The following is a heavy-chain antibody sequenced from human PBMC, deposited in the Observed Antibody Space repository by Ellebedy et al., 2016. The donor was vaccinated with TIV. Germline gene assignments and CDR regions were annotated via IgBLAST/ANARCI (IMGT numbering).Heavy chain of an antibody. D-gene: IGHD5-18*01. CDR2: ISAYNDNT. CDR3: ARNTPMAEYFDY. Sequence: AASVKVSCKASGYTFTSYGISWVRQAPGQGLEWMGWISAYNDNTNYAQKLQGRVTMTTDTSASTSYMELRSLRSDDTAVYYCARNTPMAEYFDYWGQGTLVTVSS. CDR1: GYTFTSYG. V-gene: IGHV1-18*01. J-gene: IGHJ4*02.